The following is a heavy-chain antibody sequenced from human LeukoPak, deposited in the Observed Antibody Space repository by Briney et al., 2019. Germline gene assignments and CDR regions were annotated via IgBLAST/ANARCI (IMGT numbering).Heavy chain of an antibody. CDR1: GFTFSSYG. D-gene: IGHD2-8*01. J-gene: IGHJ4*02. Sequence: GGSLRLSCAASGFTFSSYGMHWVRQAPGKGLEWVAFIRYDGSNKYFADSVKGRFTISRDSSKNTLYLQMNSLKTEDTAVYYCTTDLEGVWGQGTLVTVSS. CDR2: IRYDGSNK. CDR3: TTDLEGV. V-gene: IGHV3-30*02.